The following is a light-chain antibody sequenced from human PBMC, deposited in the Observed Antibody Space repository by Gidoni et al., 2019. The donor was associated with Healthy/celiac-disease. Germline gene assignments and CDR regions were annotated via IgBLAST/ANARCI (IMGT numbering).Light chain of an antibody. Sequence: DIQMTQSPSSLSASVGDRVTITCQASQDISNYLNWYKQKPGKAPKLLIYDASNLETGVPSRFSGSGSGTDFTFTISSLQPEDIATYYCQQYDSLPITFGQGTQLEIK. V-gene: IGKV1-33*01. CDR2: DAS. J-gene: IGKJ5*01. CDR3: QQYDSLPIT. CDR1: QDISNY.